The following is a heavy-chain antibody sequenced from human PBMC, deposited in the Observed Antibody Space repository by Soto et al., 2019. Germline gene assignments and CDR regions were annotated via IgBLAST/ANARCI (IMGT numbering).Heavy chain of an antibody. CDR1: GYAFTGYY. D-gene: IGHD5-18*01. CDR2: INPNSGDT. CDR3: ATRYRYVHL. Sequence: ASVKVSCKSSGYAFTGYYMHWVRQAPGQGLEGMGWINPNSGDTNYAQKFQGRVTMTRDTSFSTAYMELSSLRSDDTAVYYCATRYRYVHLWGPGPLIALSS. J-gene: IGHJ4*02. V-gene: IGHV1-2*02.